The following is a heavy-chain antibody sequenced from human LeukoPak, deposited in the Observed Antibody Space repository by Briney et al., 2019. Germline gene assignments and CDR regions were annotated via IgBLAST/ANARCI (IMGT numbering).Heavy chain of an antibody. D-gene: IGHD1-26*01. V-gene: IGHV3-11*04. J-gene: IGHJ4*02. CDR1: GFTVSSNY. Sequence: KTGGSLRLSCAASGFTVSSNYMSWVRQAPGKGLEWVSYISSSGSTIYYADSVKGRFTISRDNAKNSLYLQMNSLRAEDTAVYYCAREGGEWELLRTFDYWGQGTLVTVSS. CDR2: ISSSGSTI. CDR3: AREGGEWELLRTFDY.